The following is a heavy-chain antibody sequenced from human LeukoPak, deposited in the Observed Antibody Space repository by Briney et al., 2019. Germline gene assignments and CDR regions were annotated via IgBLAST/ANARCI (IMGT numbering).Heavy chain of an antibody. J-gene: IGHJ4*02. V-gene: IGHV4-38-2*01. CDR1: GYSISSGYY. CDR3: AGLIFGVAKGNY. CDR2: IYHSGST. D-gene: IGHD3-3*01. Sequence: SETLSLTCGVSGYSISSGYYWGWIRQPPGKGLGWIGSIYHSGSTYYNPSLKSRVTISVDTSKNQFSLKLSSVTAADTAVYYCAGLIFGVAKGNYWGQGTLVTVSS.